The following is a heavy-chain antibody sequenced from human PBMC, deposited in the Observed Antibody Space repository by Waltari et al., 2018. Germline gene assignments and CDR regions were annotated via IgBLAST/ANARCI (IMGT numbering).Heavy chain of an antibody. CDR1: GNSISSPYY. CDR2: SYHSGNT. D-gene: IGHD1-26*01. J-gene: IGHJ4*02. V-gene: IGHV4-38-2*02. Sequence: QVRLQESGPGLVKPSETLSLTCTVSGNSISSPYYWGWIRQPPGKGLEWIGNSYHSGNTYYNPSRKSRVTLSVDTSKNQFSLKLNSVTAADTAVYYCARGPPIVGAMDYWGQGTLVTVSS. CDR3: ARGPPIVGAMDY.